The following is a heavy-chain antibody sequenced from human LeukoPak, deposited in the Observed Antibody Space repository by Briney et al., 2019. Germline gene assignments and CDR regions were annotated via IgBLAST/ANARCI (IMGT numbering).Heavy chain of an antibody. CDR2: ISSDGSYQ. CDR1: GFTYSDYA. Sequence: PGGSLRLSCAASGFTYSDYAMHWVRQAPCKGLEWVAVISSDGSYQYSADFVKGRFTISRDNSKNTLSLQMDSLRGEDTAIYYCARSPEYDFWTGFRYWGQGTLVTVSS. CDR3: ARSPEYDFWTGFRY. D-gene: IGHD3-3*01. J-gene: IGHJ4*02. V-gene: IGHV3-30*04.